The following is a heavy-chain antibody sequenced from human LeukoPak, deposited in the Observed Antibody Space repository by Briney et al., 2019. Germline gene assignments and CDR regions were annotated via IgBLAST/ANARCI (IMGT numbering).Heavy chain of an antibody. CDR2: INHSGST. CDR1: GGSFSGYY. D-gene: IGHD2-2*01. Sequence: PSETLSLTCAVYGGSFSGYYWSWIRQPPGKGLEWIGDINHSGSTNYNPSFKSRVTISVDTSKNQFSLKLSSVTAADTAVYYCARGRPYYCSSTSCRDRYYYYYMDVWGKGTTVTVSS. J-gene: IGHJ6*03. CDR3: ARGRPYYCSSTSCRDRYYYYYMDV. V-gene: IGHV4-34*01.